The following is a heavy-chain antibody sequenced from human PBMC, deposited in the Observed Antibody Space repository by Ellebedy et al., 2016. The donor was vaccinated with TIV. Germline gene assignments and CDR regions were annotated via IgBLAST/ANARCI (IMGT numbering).Heavy chain of an antibody. Sequence: AASVKVSCKASGYTFTDYYLHWVRQAPGQGLEWLGWINPNSGGTNFAQKFQGWVTLTRDTTITTAYMELSSLTADDTAKAVFYCARGGSSNWYEAFDFWGQGTLVTASS. CDR2: INPNSGGT. J-gene: IGHJ4*02. CDR1: GYTFTDYY. D-gene: IGHD6-13*01. V-gene: IGHV1-2*04. CDR3: ARGGSSNWYEAFDF.